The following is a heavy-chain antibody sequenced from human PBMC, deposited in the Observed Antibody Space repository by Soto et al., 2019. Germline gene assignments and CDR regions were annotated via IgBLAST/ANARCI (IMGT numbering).Heavy chain of an antibody. D-gene: IGHD5-12*01. CDR1: GFTFSSYG. V-gene: IGHV3-30*18. CDR3: AKEEDGWLQFEVGYYYGMDV. CDR2: ISYDGSNK. Sequence: QVQLVESGGGVVQPGRSLRLSCAASGFTFSSYGMHWVRQAPGKGLEWVAVISYDGSNKYYADSVKGRFTISRDNSKNTLYLQMNSLRAEDTAVYYCAKEEDGWLQFEVGYYYGMDVWGQGTTVTVSS. J-gene: IGHJ6*02.